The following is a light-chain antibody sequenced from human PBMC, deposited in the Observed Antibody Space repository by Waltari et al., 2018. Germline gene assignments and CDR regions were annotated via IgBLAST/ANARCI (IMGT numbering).Light chain of an antibody. CDR1: KSISTN. J-gene: IGKJ2*01. CDR3: QQYDKWLRYS. V-gene: IGKV3-15*01. Sequence: IVMTQSPATLSVSPGERATPSCRASKSISTNLAWFQEKPGQAPRLLIYGASTRATGVPARFSGSGSGTYFTLVISSLQSEDFAVYYCQQYDKWLRYSFGQGTKLEIK. CDR2: GAS.